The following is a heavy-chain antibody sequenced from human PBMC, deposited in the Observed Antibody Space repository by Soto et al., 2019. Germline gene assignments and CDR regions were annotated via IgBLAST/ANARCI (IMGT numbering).Heavy chain of an antibody. Sequence: QVQLVQSGAEVKKPGASVKVSCKASGYTFTSYGISWVRQAPGQGLEWMGWISAYNGNTNYAQKLQGRVTMTTDTSPSTADMELRSLRSDDTAVYYCARVHDYGDYGGGYYFDYWGQGTLVTVSS. CDR3: ARVHDYGDYGGGYYFDY. J-gene: IGHJ4*02. CDR2: ISAYNGNT. CDR1: GYTFTSYG. V-gene: IGHV1-18*01. D-gene: IGHD4-17*01.